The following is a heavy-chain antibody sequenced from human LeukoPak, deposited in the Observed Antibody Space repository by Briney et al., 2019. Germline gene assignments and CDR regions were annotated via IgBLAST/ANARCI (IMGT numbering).Heavy chain of an antibody. CDR2: ISTNGGGT. CDR1: GFTFSDYY. J-gene: IGHJ4*02. Sequence: GGSLRLSCAASGFTFSDYYMSWIRQAPGKGLEYVSAISTNGGGTYYANSVKGRFTISRDNSKNTLYLQMGSLRAEDMAVYYCARVGYSSSSAYFDYWGQGTLVTVSS. D-gene: IGHD6-6*01. CDR3: ARVGYSSSSAYFDY. V-gene: IGHV3-64*01.